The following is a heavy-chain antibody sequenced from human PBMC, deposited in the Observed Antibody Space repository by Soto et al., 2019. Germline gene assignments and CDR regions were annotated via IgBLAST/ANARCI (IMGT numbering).Heavy chain of an antibody. J-gene: IGHJ5*02. CDR1: DGSFRCYY. CDR3: ARVPGNYDFWSGYKATWRYNWFDP. V-gene: IGHV4-34*01. Sequence: SETMSLTSAVYDGSFRCYYWSWIRQPPGKGLEWNGEIKHSGSTNYNPSLKSRVTISVDTSKNQFSLKLSSVTAADTAVYYCARVPGNYDFWSGYKATWRYNWFDPWGQGTLVTVSS. D-gene: IGHD3-3*01. CDR2: IKHSGST.